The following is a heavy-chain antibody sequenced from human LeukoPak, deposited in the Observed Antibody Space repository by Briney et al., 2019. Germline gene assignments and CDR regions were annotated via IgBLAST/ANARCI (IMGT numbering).Heavy chain of an antibody. CDR1: GGTFSSYA. Sequence: SVKVSCTASGGTFSSYAISWVRQAPGQGLEWMGRIIPILGIANYAQKFQGRVTITADKSTSTAYMELSSLTSEDTAVYYCARDGELRYDYWGQGTLVTVSS. V-gene: IGHV1-69*04. CDR3: ARDGELRYDY. J-gene: IGHJ4*02. CDR2: IIPILGIA. D-gene: IGHD5-12*01.